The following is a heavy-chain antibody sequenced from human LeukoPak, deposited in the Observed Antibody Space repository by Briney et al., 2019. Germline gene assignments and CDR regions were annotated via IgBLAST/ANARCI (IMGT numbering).Heavy chain of an antibody. CDR2: IIPILDIA. D-gene: IGHD3-10*01. J-gene: IGHJ4*02. V-gene: IGHV1-69*02. CDR3: ARHERFGSSSGYFDY. Sequence: ASVKVSCKASGGTFSSYSISWVRQAPGQGLEWMGRIIPILDIANYAQKFQGRVTITADKSTSTAYMGLSSLRSEDTAVYYCARHERFGSSSGYFDYWGQGTLVTVSS. CDR1: GGTFSSYS.